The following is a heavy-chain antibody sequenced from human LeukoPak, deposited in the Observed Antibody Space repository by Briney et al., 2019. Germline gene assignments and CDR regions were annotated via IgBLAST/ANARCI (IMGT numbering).Heavy chain of an antibody. CDR3: ARPTALGGMDV. CDR2: IYYSGST. J-gene: IGHJ6*02. D-gene: IGHD3-16*02. V-gene: IGHV4-59*08. CDR1: GGSISSYY. Sequence: SETLSLTCTVSGGSISSYYWSWIRQPPGKGLEWIGYIYYSGSTNYNPSLKSRVTISVDTSKNQFSLKLSSVTAADTAVYYCARPTALGGMDVWDQGTTVTVSS.